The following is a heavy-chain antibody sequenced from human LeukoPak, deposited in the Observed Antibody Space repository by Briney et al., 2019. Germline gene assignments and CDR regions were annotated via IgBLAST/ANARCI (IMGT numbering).Heavy chain of an antibody. V-gene: IGHV3-9*01. J-gene: IGHJ5*02. CDR2: ISWNSGSI. CDR1: GFTFVDYA. CDR3: AKDSAWGGSSSGLFDP. D-gene: IGHD6-6*01. Sequence: GGSLRLSCAASGFTFVDYATHWVRQAPGKGLEWVSGISWNSGSIGYADSVKGRFTISRDNAKNSLYLQMNSLRAEDTALYYCAKDSAWGGSSSGLFDPWGQGTLVTVSS.